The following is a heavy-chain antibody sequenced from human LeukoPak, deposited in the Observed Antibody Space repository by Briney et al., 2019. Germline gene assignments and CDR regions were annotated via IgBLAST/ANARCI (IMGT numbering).Heavy chain of an antibody. CDR3: AKGAYCGGDCYGYYYYYMDV. CDR1: GFTFSSYA. CDR2: ISGSGGST. J-gene: IGHJ6*03. Sequence: GGSLRLSCAASGFTFSSYAMSWVRQAPRKGLEWVSAISGSGGSTYYADSVKGRFTISRGNSKNTLFLQMNSLRAEDTAFYYCAKGAYCGGDCYGYYYYYMDVWGKGTTVTVSS. V-gene: IGHV3-23*01. D-gene: IGHD2-21*02.